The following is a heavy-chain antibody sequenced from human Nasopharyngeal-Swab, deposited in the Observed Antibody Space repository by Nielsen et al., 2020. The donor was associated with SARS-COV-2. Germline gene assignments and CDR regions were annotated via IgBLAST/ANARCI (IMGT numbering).Heavy chain of an antibody. D-gene: IGHD3-10*01. J-gene: IGHJ4*02. CDR3: AKDGSGKFWDY. CDR1: GFTFSRFI. Sequence: GESLKISCAASGFTFSRFIMSWVRQAPGKGLERVSGIAAAAEGTFYADSVEGRFTISRDNSKNTLYLQMNSLRAEDTAVYYCAKDGSGKFWDYWGQGTLVTVSS. CDR2: IAAAAEGT. V-gene: IGHV3-23*01.